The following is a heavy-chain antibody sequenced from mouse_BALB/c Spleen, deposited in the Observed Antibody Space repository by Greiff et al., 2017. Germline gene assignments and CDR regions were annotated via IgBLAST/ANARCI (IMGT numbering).Heavy chain of an antibody. D-gene: IGHD2-1*01. CDR1: GYTFTSYW. CDR3: TRSGGNPYYFDY. Sequence: QVQLKQPGAELVRPGASVKLSCKASGYTFTSYWINWVKQRPGQGLEWIGNIYPSDSYTNYNQKFKDKATLTVDKSSSTAYMQLSSPTSEDSAVYYCTRSGGNPYYFDYWGQGTTLTVSS. V-gene: IGHV1-69*02. J-gene: IGHJ2*01. CDR2: IYPSDSYT.